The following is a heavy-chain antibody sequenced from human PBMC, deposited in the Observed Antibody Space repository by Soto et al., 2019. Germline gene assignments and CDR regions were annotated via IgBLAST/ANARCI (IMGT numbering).Heavy chain of an antibody. CDR1: GGSISSGDYY. Sequence: PSETLSLTCTVSGGSISSGDYYWSWIRQPPGKGLEWIGYIYYSGSTYYNPSLKSRVTISVDTSKNQFSLKLSSVTAADTAVYYCARVGSYADWFDPWGQGTLVTVSS. J-gene: IGHJ5*02. CDR2: IYYSGST. CDR3: ARVGSYADWFDP. V-gene: IGHV4-30-4*01. D-gene: IGHD2-2*01.